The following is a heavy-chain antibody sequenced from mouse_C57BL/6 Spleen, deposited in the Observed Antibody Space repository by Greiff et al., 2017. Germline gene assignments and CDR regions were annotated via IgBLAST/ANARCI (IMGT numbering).Heavy chain of an antibody. V-gene: IGHV5-17*01. CDR2: ISSGSSTI. D-gene: IGHD2-4*01. J-gene: IGHJ3*01. CDR3: AREDYDYGAWFAY. CDR1: GFTFSDYG. Sequence: EVNLVESGGGLVKPGGSLKLSCAASGFTFSDYGMHWVRQAPEKGLEWVAYISSGSSTIYYADTVKGRFTISRDNAKNTLFLQMTSLRSEDTAMYYCAREDYDYGAWFAYWGQGTLVTVSA.